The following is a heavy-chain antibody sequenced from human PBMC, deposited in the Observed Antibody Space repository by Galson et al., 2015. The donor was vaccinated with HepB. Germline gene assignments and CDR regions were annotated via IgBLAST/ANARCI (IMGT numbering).Heavy chain of an antibody. J-gene: IGHJ3*02. Sequence: SLRLSCAASGFTFSSYGMHWVRQAPGKGLEWVAFIRYDGSNKYYADSVKGRFTISRDNSKNTLYLQMNSLRAEDTAVYYCAKDRGQWLADDAFDIWGQGTMVTVSS. CDR3: AKDRGQWLADDAFDI. CDR1: GFTFSSYG. V-gene: IGHV3-30*02. CDR2: IRYDGSNK. D-gene: IGHD6-19*01.